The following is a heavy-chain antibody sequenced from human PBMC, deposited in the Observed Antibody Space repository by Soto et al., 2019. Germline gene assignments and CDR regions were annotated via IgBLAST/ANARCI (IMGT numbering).Heavy chain of an antibody. Sequence: QVQLVESGGGVVQPGRSLRLSCAASGFTFSSYGMHWVRQAPGKGLEWVAVISYDGSNKYYADSVKGRFTISRDNSKNTLYLQMNSLRAEDTAVYYCAHDALAYYYYYGMDVWGQGTTVTVSS. CDR2: ISYDGSNK. CDR3: AHDALAYYYYYGMDV. J-gene: IGHJ6*02. V-gene: IGHV3-30*18. CDR1: GFTFSSYG.